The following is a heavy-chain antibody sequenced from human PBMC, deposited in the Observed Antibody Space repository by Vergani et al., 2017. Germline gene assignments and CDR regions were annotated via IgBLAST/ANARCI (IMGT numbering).Heavy chain of an antibody. CDR3: ASSIGYCAGATCQAYYFDH. CDR1: GYIFKNYY. J-gene: IGHJ5*02. Sequence: VQLVQSGAEVRKPGASVTVSCTASGYIFKNYYIHWLRQAPGQAFEWMGILNPTTGHTTSAQKFMGRVDMTRDPSTDTSTRTVQMTLCSLRSEDTAVYYCASSIGYCAGATCQAYYFDHWGQGTRVTVSS. D-gene: IGHD2-21*01. V-gene: IGHV1-46*02. CDR2: LNPTTGHT.